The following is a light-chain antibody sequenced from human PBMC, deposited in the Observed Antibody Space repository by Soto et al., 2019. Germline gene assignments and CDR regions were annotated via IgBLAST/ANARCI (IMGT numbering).Light chain of an antibody. J-gene: IGKJ1*01. CDR3: QEYTNTNNPWM. CDR1: QSISSW. CDR2: DAS. V-gene: IGKV1-5*01. Sequence: DIQMTQSPSTLSASVGDRVTITCRASQSISSWLAWYQQKPGKAPKLLIYDASSLESGVPSRVSGSGSGTEFTLTIDSLQPDDFATYYCQEYTNTNNPWMFGQGTKVDIK.